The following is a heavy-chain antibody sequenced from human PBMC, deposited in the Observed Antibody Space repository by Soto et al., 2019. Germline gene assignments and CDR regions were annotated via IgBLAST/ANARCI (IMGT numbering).Heavy chain of an antibody. J-gene: IGHJ3*02. CDR2: IYYSGST. V-gene: IGHV4-59*08. CDR1: GGSISSYY. Sequence: QVQLQESGPGLVKPSETLSLTCTVSGGSISSYYWSWIRQPPGKGLEWIGYIYYSGSTNYNPSLTPXVXIXXDTSKHQFSLRLSSVTAAVTAVYYCARRYGSCFDIWGQGTMVTVSS. D-gene: IGHD3-10*01. CDR3: ARRYGSCFDI.